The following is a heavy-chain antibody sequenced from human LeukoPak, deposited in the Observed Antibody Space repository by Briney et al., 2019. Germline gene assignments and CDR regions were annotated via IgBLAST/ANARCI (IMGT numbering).Heavy chain of an antibody. J-gene: IGHJ5*02. CDR2: ISGTGSST. CDR1: GFTFGNYA. V-gene: IGHV3-23*01. Sequence: GGSLRLSCEASGFTFGNYAMNWVRQAPGKGPEWVSTISGTGSSTYYADSAKGRFAISRDNSKDTLFLQLNSLTAADTAMYFCAKASVAIPQYCNSWGQGTLVTVSS. CDR3: AKASVAIPQYCNS. D-gene: IGHD2-2*02.